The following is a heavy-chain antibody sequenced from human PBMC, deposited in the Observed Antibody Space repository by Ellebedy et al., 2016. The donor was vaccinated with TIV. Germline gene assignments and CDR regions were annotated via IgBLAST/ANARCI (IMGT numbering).Heavy chain of an antibody. V-gene: IGHV4-59*01. CDR3: ARGVAARLDY. D-gene: IGHD6-6*01. CDR2: IYYSGST. Sequence: MPSETLSLTCTVSGGSISSYYWSWIRQPPGKGLEWIGYIYYSGSTNYNPSLKSRVTISVDTSKNQFSLKLSSVTAADTAVYYCARGVAARLDYWGQGTLVTVSS. CDR1: GGSISSYY. J-gene: IGHJ4*02.